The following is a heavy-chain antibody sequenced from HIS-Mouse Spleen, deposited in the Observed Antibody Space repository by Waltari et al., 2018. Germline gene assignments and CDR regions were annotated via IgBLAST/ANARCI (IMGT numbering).Heavy chain of an antibody. J-gene: IGHJ4*02. D-gene: IGHD3-9*01. CDR3: ARAGEYYDILTGYYFDY. CDR1: GFTFSSYG. V-gene: IGHV3-33*01. Sequence: QVQLVESGGGVVQPGRSLRLSCAASGFTFSSYGMHWVRQAPGKGLEWVAVIWYDGSNKYYADSVKGRFTISRDNSKNTLYLQMNSLRAEDTAVYYCARAGEYYDILTGYYFDYWGQGTLVTVSS. CDR2: IWYDGSNK.